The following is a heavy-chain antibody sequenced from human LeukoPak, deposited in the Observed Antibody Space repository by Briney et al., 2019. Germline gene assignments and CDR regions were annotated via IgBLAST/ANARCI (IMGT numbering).Heavy chain of an antibody. Sequence: GGSLRLSCAASGFAFRTCTMNWVRQAPGKGLEWVSAISGSGGSTYYADSVKGRFTISRDNSKNTLYLQMNSLRAEDTAVYYCAKANYYDSSGYYLGGFDYWGQGTLVTVSS. CDR3: AKANYYDSSGYYLGGFDY. V-gene: IGHV3-23*01. D-gene: IGHD3-22*01. J-gene: IGHJ4*02. CDR2: ISGSGGST. CDR1: GFAFRTCT.